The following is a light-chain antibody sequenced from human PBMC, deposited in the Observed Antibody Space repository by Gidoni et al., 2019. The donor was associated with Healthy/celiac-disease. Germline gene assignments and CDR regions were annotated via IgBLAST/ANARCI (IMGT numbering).Light chain of an antibody. CDR1: QSISSY. J-gene: IGKJ3*01. V-gene: IGKV1-39*01. CDR2: AAS. CDR3: HLGFT. Sequence: DIQMTQSPSSLSASVGDRVTITCRASQSISSYLNWYQQKPGKAPKLLIYAASSLQSGVPSRFSGSGSGTDFTLTISSLQPEDFATYYCHLGFTFGPGTKVDIK.